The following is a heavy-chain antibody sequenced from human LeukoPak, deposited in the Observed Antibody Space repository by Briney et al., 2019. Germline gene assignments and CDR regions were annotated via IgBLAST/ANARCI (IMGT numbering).Heavy chain of an antibody. CDR2: IYHSGST. Sequence: SETLSLTCAVSGYSISSGYYWGWIRQPPGKGLEWIGSIYHSGSTYHNPSLKSRVTISVDTSKNQFSLKLSSVTAADTAVYYCASTTYYYDSSGYYFLDYWGQGTLVTVSS. CDR1: GYSISSGYY. D-gene: IGHD3-22*01. CDR3: ASTTYYYDSSGYYFLDY. J-gene: IGHJ4*02. V-gene: IGHV4-38-2*01.